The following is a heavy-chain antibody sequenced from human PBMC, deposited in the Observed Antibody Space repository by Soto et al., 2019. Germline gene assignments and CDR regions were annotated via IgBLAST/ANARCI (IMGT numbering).Heavy chain of an antibody. CDR3: ARAPSNDYDFWSGYYTPLDY. D-gene: IGHD3-3*01. V-gene: IGHV3-74*01. CDR2: INSDGSST. Sequence: GGSLRLSCAASGFTFSSYWMYWVRQAPGKGLVWVSRINSDGSSTSYADSVKGRFTTSRDNAKNTLYLQMNSLRAEDTAVYYCARAPSNDYDFWSGYYTPLDYWGQGTLVTVSS. J-gene: IGHJ4*02. CDR1: GFTFSSYW.